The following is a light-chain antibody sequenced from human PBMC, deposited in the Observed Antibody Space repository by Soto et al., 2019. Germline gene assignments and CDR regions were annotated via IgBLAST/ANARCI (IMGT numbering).Light chain of an antibody. CDR2: VNN. J-gene: IGLJ2*01. Sequence: QSVLTQPPSVSGAPGQRVTISCTGSSSNIGAGYDVHWYQQLPGTAPKLLIYVNNNRPSGVPDRFPGSNSGTSASLAITGLQAEDEADYYCQSYDSSLSLVVFGGGTKLTVL. V-gene: IGLV1-40*01. CDR1: SSNIGAGYD. CDR3: QSYDSSLSLVV.